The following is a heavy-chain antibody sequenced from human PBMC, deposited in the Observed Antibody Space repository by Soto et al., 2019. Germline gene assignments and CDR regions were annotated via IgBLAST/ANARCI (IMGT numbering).Heavy chain of an antibody. CDR1: GFTVSSNY. J-gene: IGHJ6*03. Sequence: PGGSLRLSCAASGFTVSSNYMSWVRQAPGKGLEWVSVIYSGGSTYYADSVKGRFTISRDNSKNTLYLQMNSLRAEDTAVYYCARERLWFGELGSGYYYYMDVWGKGTTVTVSS. D-gene: IGHD3-10*01. CDR2: IYSGGST. CDR3: ARERLWFGELGSGYYYYMDV. V-gene: IGHV3-66*01.